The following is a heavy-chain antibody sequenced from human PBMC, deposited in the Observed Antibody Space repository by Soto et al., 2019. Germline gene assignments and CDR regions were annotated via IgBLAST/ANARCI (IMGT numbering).Heavy chain of an antibody. CDR1: GGSISSYY. J-gene: IGHJ4*02. CDR3: ARVSIDSSGFRFDY. Sequence: SETLSLTCTVSGGSISSYYWSWIRQPPGKGLEWIGYIYYSGSTNYNPSLKSRVTISVDTSKNQFSLKLSSVTAADTAVYYCARVSIDSSGFRFDYWGQGTLVPVSS. CDR2: IYYSGST. V-gene: IGHV4-59*01. D-gene: IGHD3-22*01.